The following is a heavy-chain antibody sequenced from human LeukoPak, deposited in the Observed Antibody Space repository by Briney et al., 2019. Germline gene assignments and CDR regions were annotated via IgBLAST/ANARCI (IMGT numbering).Heavy chain of an antibody. Sequence: PSQTLSLTCAISGDSVSSNSASWNWIRQSPSSGLEWLGGTYYRSKWYKDYAESVKSRITINPDTSKNQFSLHLNSVTPEDTAVYYCVRVIFQDLRYMDVWGKGTTVIISS. D-gene: IGHD3-3*01. CDR3: VRVIFQDLRYMDV. CDR2: TYYRSKWYK. CDR1: GDSVSSNSAS. J-gene: IGHJ6*03. V-gene: IGHV6-1*01.